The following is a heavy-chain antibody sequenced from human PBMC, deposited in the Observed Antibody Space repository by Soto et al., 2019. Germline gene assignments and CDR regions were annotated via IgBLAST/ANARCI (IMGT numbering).Heavy chain of an antibody. V-gene: IGHV5-51*03. Sequence: EVQLVQSGAEVKEPGESLHISCKGSADTFTNYWIGWVRQMSGKGLEWMGIINPNGSDTRYSPSFQGQVTISVDRSVNTAYLQWTSLKASDTAIYYCARGASFRWDCWGQGTLVTVSS. CDR2: INPNGSDT. CDR1: ADTFTNYW. J-gene: IGHJ4*02. CDR3: ARGASFRWDC. D-gene: IGHD2-15*01.